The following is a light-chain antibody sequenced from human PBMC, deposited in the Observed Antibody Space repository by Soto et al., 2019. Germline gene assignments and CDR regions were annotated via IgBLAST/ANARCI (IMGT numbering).Light chain of an antibody. V-gene: IGLV2-14*01. Sequence: QSALTQPASVSGSPGQSITISCTGTSSDVGGYNYVSWYQHRPGKAPKLIIYEVSNRPSGVSNRFSGSKSGNTASLTISGLQAEDEADYYCSSYTSSSTRVFGGGTQPTVL. CDR3: SSYTSSSTRV. CDR2: EVS. CDR1: SSDVGGYNY. J-gene: IGLJ3*02.